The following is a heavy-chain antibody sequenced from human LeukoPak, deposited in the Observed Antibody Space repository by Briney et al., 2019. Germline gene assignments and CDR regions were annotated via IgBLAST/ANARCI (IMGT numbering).Heavy chain of an antibody. V-gene: IGHV4-34*01. CDR1: GGSFSGYY. D-gene: IGHD3-3*01. J-gene: IGHJ4*02. CDR2: INHSGST. CDR3: ARVPVYNFWSGYGGDFDY. Sequence: PSETLSLTCAVYGGSFSGYYWSWIRQPPGKGLEWIGEINHSGSTNYNPSLKSRVTISVDRSKNQFSLKLSSVTAADTAVYYCARVPVYNFWSGYGGDFDYWGQGTLVTVSS.